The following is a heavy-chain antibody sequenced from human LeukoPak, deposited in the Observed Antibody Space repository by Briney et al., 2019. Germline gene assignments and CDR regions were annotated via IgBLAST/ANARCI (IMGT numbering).Heavy chain of an antibody. CDR1: GFTVSSDY. CDR2: IYSGGST. V-gene: IGHV3-53*01. D-gene: IGHD6-6*01. J-gene: IGHJ4*02. CDR3: ARGTTARLGPFDC. Sequence: PGGSLRLSCAASGFTVSSDYMSWVRQAPGKGLEWVSVIYSGGSTFHADPMKGRFTISRDNSKNTLYLQMNSLRAEDTAICYCARGTTARLGPFDCWGQGTLVTVSS.